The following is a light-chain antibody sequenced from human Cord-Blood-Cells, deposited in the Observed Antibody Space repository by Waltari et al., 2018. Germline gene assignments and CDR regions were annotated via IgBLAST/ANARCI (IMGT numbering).Light chain of an antibody. CDR2: RAS. CDR1: QSVSSSY. Sequence: IVLTQSPGTLSLSPGERATLSCRASQSVSSSYLAWYQQRPGQAPRLLIYRASSMATGIPDRFSGSGSGTDFTLTISRLEPEDFAVYYCQQYGSSSYTFGQGTKLEIK. V-gene: IGKV3-20*01. CDR3: QQYGSSSYT. J-gene: IGKJ2*01.